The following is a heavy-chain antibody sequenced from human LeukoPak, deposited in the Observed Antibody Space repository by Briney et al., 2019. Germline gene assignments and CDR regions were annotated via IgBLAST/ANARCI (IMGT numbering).Heavy chain of an antibody. J-gene: IGHJ6*02. CDR3: ARGQAGGMDV. CDR2: INSGGSWT. CDR1: GNYW. V-gene: IGHV3-74*01. Sequence: GGSLRLSCAASGNYWMHWVRQAPGKGLVWVSHINSGGSWTSYADSVKGRFTISKDNAKNSLYLQMNSLRAEDTAVYYCARGQAGGMDVWGQGTTVTVSS.